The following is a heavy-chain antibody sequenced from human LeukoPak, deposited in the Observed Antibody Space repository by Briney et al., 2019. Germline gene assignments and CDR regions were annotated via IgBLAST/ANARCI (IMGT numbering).Heavy chain of an antibody. CDR2: VYFSGST. CDR3: ARHTAVLTGYSRSYYYYYMDV. Sequence: SDTLSLTCTVSGGSIISNNYYWGWIRQPPGEGLEWIGSVYFSGSTSYNPALKSRVTISVDTSKNQFSLKLSSVTAADTAVYYCARHTAVLTGYSRSYYYYYMDVWGKGTTVAVSS. V-gene: IGHV4-39*01. J-gene: IGHJ6*03. D-gene: IGHD3-9*01. CDR1: GGSIISNNYY.